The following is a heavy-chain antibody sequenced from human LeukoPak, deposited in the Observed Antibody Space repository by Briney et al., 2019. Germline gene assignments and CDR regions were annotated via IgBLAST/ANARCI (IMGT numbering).Heavy chain of an antibody. V-gene: IGHV4-30-2*01. CDR1: GGSISSGGYS. CDR3: ARGRYCSSTSCYRRGYYYYGMDV. D-gene: IGHD2-2*02. CDR2: IYHSGST. Sequence: PSETLSLTCAVSGGSISSGGYSWSWIRQPPGKGLEWIGYIYHSGSTYYSPSLKSRVTISVDRSKNQFSLKLSSVTAADTAVYYCARGRYCSSTSCYRRGYYYYGMDVWGQGTTVTVSS. J-gene: IGHJ6*02.